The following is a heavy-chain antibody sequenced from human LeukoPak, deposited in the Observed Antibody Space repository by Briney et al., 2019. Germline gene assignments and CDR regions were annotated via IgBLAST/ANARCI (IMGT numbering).Heavy chain of an antibody. D-gene: IGHD5-18*01. CDR2: ISGSGGST. J-gene: IGHJ4*02. V-gene: IGHV3-23*01. CDR1: GFTFSSYA. Sequence: PGGSLRFSCAASGFTFSSYAMSWVRQAPGKGLEWVSAISGSGGSTYYADSVKGRFTISRDNSKNTLYLQMNSLRAEDTAVYYCAKGQLWLRSGYFDYWGQGTLVTVSS. CDR3: AKGQLWLRSGYFDY.